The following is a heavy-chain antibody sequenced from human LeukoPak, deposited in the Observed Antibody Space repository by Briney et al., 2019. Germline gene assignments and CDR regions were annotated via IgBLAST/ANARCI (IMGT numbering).Heavy chain of an antibody. Sequence: GGSLRLSCAASGFTFSSYAMSWVRQAPGKGLEWVSAISGSGGSTYYADSVKGRFTISRDNAKNSLYLQMNSLRAEDTALYYCARLVGATTPDYWGQGTLVTVSS. CDR2: ISGSGGST. CDR3: ARLVGATTPDY. CDR1: GFTFSSYA. D-gene: IGHD1-26*01. J-gene: IGHJ4*02. V-gene: IGHV3-23*01.